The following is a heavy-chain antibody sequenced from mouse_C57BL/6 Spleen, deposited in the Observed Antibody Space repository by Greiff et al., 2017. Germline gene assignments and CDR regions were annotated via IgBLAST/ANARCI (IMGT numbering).Heavy chain of an antibody. Sequence: EVQLVESEGGLVQPGSSMKLSCTASGFTFSDYYMAWVRQVPEKGLEWVANINYDGSSTYYLDSLKSRFIISRDNAKNILDLQMSSLKSEDTATYYCARDGSSYDWYFDVWGTGTTVTVSS. CDR3: ARDGSSYDWYFDV. V-gene: IGHV5-16*01. D-gene: IGHD1-1*01. CDR1: GFTFSDYY. CDR2: INYDGSST. J-gene: IGHJ1*03.